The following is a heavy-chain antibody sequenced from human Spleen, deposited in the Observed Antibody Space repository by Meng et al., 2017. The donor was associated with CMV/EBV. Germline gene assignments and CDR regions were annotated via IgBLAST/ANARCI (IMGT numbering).Heavy chain of an antibody. D-gene: IGHD6-13*01. J-gene: IGHJ4*02. Sequence: ASGFSFSSHATHWVRLAPGKGLEFVSAISAYGTGTYYADSVKGRFIISRDNSKNTLYLQMGSLRIEDVAVYYCARDLGPGSWSFDYWGQGILVTVSS. V-gene: IGHV3-64*02. CDR2: ISAYGTGT. CDR1: GFSFSSHA. CDR3: ARDLGPGSWSFDY.